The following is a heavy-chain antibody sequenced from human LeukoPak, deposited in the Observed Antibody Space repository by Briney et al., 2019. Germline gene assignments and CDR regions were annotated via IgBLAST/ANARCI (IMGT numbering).Heavy chain of an antibody. CDR2: ISYDGSNT. J-gene: IGHJ4*02. V-gene: IGHV3-30*03. Sequence: GRSLRLSCAASGFTLNSYGTHWVRQAPHGRLGWGAVISYDGSNTYYTDSVKGRFTISRDNSKNTLYLQMNSLRAEDTAVYYCGNLDSSELDYWGQGTLVTVSS. D-gene: IGHD3-22*01. CDR3: GNLDSSELDY. CDR1: GFTLNSYG.